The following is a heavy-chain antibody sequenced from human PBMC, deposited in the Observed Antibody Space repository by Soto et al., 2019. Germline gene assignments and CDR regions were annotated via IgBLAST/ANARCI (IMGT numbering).Heavy chain of an antibody. J-gene: IGHJ6*02. V-gene: IGHV3-48*02. CDR2: ITSSSDTI. CDR3: GKGRSYYYYYGVDV. Sequence: GSLRLSCAASGFTFSSFHMNWVRQAPGRGLEWVAYITSSSDTIYYSDSVKGRFTISRDNGKNSLFLQMNSLRDEDTAVYYCGKGRSYYYYYGVDVWGQGTTVTVSS. CDR1: GFTFSSFH. D-gene: IGHD1-26*01.